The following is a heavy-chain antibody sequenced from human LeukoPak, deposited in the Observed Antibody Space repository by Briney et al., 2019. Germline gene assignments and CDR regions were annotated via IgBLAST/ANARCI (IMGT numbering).Heavy chain of an antibody. Sequence: GGSLRLSCAASGFTFSSYAMSWVRQAPGKGLEWVSAISGSGGSTYYADSVKGRFTISRDNSKNTLYLQMNSLRAEDTAVYYCAKSIEVVVVAAMGLDPWGQGTLVTVSS. CDR3: AKSIEVVVVAAMGLDP. CDR2: ISGSGGST. D-gene: IGHD2-15*01. V-gene: IGHV3-23*01. J-gene: IGHJ5*02. CDR1: GFTFSSYA.